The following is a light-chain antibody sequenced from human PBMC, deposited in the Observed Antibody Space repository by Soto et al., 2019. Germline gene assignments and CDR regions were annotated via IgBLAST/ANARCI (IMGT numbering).Light chain of an antibody. CDR3: SSYTSSSTVV. V-gene: IGLV2-14*01. J-gene: IGLJ2*01. Sequence: QSVLTQPASVSGSPGQSITISCTGTSSDVGGYNYVSWYQQQPGKAPKLMIYKDSNRPSGVSNRFSGSKSGNTASLTISGLQAEDEADYYCSSYTSSSTVVFGGGTKVTVL. CDR2: KDS. CDR1: SSDVGGYNY.